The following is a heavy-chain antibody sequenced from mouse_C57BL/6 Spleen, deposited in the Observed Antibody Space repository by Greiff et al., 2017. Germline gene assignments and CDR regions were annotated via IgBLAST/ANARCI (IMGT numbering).Heavy chain of an antibody. D-gene: IGHD2-1*01. CDR1: GYTFTDYE. J-gene: IGHJ4*01. CDR3: TRRGNYGSSFFYAMDY. V-gene: IGHV1-15*01. CDR2: IDPETGGT. Sequence: QVQLQQSGAELVRPGASVTLSCKASGYTFTDYEMHWVKQTPVHGLEWIGAIDPETGGTAYNQKFKGKAILTADKSSSTAYMELRSLTSEDSAVYYCTRRGNYGSSFFYAMDYWGQGTSVTVSS.